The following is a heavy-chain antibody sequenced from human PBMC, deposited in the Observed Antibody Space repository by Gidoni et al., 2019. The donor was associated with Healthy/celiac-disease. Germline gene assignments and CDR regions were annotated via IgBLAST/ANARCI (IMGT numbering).Heavy chain of an antibody. V-gene: IGHV1-69*01. J-gene: IGHJ6*02. CDR3: ARKEKVTWPLYYYYGMDV. CDR1: GGTFSSYA. Sequence: QVQLVQSGAEVKKPGSSVKVSCKAYGGTFSSYAISWVRQAPGQGLAWMGGSIPIFGTANYAQKFQGRVTITADESTSTAYMELSSLRSEDTAVYYCARKEKVTWPLYYYYGMDVWGQGTTVTVSS. CDR2: SIPIFGTA. D-gene: IGHD5-18*01.